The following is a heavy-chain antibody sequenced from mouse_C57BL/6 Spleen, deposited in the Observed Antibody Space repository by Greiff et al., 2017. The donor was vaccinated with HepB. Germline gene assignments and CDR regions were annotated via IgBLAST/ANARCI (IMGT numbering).Heavy chain of an antibody. CDR2: ISSGSSTN. Sequence: EVHLVESGGGLVKPGGSLKLSCAASGFTFSDYGMHWVRQAPEKGLEWVAYISSGSSTNYYADTVKGRFTISRDNAKNTLFLQMTSLSAEDTAMYYCARDGYDEFYAMDYWGQGTTVTVSS. CDR3: ARDGYDEFYAMDY. J-gene: IGHJ4*01. D-gene: IGHD2-2*01. CDR1: GFTFSDYG. V-gene: IGHV5-17*01.